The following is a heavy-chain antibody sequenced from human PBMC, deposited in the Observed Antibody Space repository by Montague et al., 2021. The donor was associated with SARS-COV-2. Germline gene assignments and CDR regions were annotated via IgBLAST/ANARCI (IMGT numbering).Heavy chain of an antibody. CDR1: GASISYGSYF. J-gene: IGHJ4*02. V-gene: IGHV4-61*02. D-gene: IGHD2-21*02. Sequence: TLSLTCTVSGASISYGSYFWTWIRQPAGKGLEWIGRIHTSGSTNYNPSLKSRVAISIDTSKDQFSLELSSVAAADTALYYCASSHCGGDCYSGQGTLVTVSS. CDR2: IHTSGST. CDR3: ASSHCGGDCY.